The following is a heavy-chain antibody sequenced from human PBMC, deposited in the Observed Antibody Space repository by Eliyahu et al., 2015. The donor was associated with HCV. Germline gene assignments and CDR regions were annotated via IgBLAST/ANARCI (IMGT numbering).Heavy chain of an antibody. V-gene: IGHV3-15*01. D-gene: IGHD5-24*01. CDR2: IKSKTNRGTT. Sequence: EVQLVEAGGGLVKPGGSLRLSCAASGFTFSNAWMTWVRQAPGKGLEWLGRIKSKTNRGTTDYAAPVRGRFTISRDDSKNTLYLQMDSLKTEDTAVYYCTTRPDPRDGPFDFWGQGTLVTVSS. CDR1: GFTFSNAW. CDR3: TTRPDPRDGPFDF. J-gene: IGHJ4*02.